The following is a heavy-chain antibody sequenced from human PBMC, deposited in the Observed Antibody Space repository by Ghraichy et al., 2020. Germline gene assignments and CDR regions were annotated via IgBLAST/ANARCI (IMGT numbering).Heavy chain of an antibody. CDR2: TYYRSKWYN. Sequence: SCAISGDSFSSNSAAWNWITQSPSRGLEWLGRTYYRSKWYNDYAVSVKSRITINPDTSKNQFSLQLNSVTPEDTAVYYCAREDGIAAAGKDAFDIWCQGTMVTVSP. CDR1: GDSFSSNSAA. J-gene: IGHJ3*02. V-gene: IGHV6-1*01. D-gene: IGHD6-13*01. CDR3: AREDGIAAAGKDAFDI.